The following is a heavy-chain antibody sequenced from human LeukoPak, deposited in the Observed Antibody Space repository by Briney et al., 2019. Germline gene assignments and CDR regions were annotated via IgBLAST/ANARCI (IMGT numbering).Heavy chain of an antibody. CDR1: GDSINSSSYY. V-gene: IGHV4-39*07. J-gene: IGHJ4*02. CDR3: ARDYYDSSGYYLPDY. D-gene: IGHD3-22*01. CDR2: IYYSGST. Sequence: ASVTLSLTCTVSGDSINSSSYYWGWIRQPPGKGLEWIGSIYYSGSTYYNPSLKSRVTISVDTSKNQFSLKLSSVTAADTAVYYCARDYYDSSGYYLPDYWGQGTLVTVSS.